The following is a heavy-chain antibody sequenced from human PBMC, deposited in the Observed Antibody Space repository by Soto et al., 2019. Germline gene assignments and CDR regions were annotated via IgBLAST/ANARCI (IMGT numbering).Heavy chain of an antibody. CDR2: IVVGSGNT. D-gene: IGHD3-9*01. J-gene: IGHJ6*02. Sequence: WASVKVSCKASGFTFTSSAMQWVRQARGQRLEWIGWIVVGSGNTNYAQKFQERVTITRDMSTSTAYMELSSLRSEDTAVYYCAALPVYYDILTGYYKYYYYGMDVWGQGTTVTVSS. CDR1: GFTFTSSA. V-gene: IGHV1-58*02. CDR3: AALPVYYDILTGYYKYYYYGMDV.